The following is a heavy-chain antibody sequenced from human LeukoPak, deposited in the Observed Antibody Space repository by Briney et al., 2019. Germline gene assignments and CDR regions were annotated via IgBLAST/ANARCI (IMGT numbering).Heavy chain of an antibody. Sequence: PSETLSLTCTVSGGSISSYYWSWIRQPAGKGLEWIGRIYTSGSTNYNPSLKSRVTISLDKSKNQFSLRLSSVTAADTAVYYCARYRGASGYHFDYWGQGTLVTVSS. CDR3: ARYRGASGYHFDY. J-gene: IGHJ4*02. CDR1: GGSISSYY. CDR2: IYTSGST. V-gene: IGHV4-4*07. D-gene: IGHD5-12*01.